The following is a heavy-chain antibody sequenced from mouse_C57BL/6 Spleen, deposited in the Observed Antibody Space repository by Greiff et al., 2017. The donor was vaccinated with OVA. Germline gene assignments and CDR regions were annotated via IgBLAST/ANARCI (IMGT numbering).Heavy chain of an antibody. D-gene: IGHD2-2*01. J-gene: IGHJ2*01. CDR3: ARWDYGDDGGDY. CDR1: GYTFTSYW. V-gene: IGHV1-59*01. CDR2: IDPSDSYT. Sequence: QVQLQQPGAELVRPGTSVKLSCKASGYTFTSYWMHWVKQRPGQGLEWIGVIDPSDSYTNYNQKFKGKATLTVDTSSSTAYMQLSSLTSEDSAVYYCARWDYGDDGGDYWGQGTTLTVSS.